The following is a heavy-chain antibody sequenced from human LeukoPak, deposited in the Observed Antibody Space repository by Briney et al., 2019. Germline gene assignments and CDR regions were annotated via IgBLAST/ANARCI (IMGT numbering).Heavy chain of an antibody. V-gene: IGHV1-2*02. CDR2: INPNSGGT. J-gene: IGHJ4*02. CDR3: ARYGSGTNPPFDY. CDR1: GYTFTGYY. D-gene: IGHD3-10*01. Sequence: ASVKVSCRASGYTFTGYYMHWVRQAPGQGLEWMGWINPNSGGTNYAQKFQGRVTMTRDTSISTAYMELSRLRSDDTAVYYCARYGSGTNPPFDYWGQGTLVTVSS.